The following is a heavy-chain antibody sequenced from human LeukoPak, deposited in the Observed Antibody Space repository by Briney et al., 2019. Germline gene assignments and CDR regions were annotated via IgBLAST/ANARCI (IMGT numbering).Heavy chain of an antibody. CDR1: GFTFSSYS. Sequence: PGGSLRLSCAASGFTFSSYSMNWVRQAPGKGLEWVSSISSSSSYIYYADSVKGRFTISRDNAKNSLYLQMNSPRAEDTAVYYCARRAGAYTHPYDYWGQGTLVTVSS. V-gene: IGHV3-21*04. CDR3: ARRAGAYTHPYDY. D-gene: IGHD3-16*01. CDR2: ISSSSSYI. J-gene: IGHJ4*02.